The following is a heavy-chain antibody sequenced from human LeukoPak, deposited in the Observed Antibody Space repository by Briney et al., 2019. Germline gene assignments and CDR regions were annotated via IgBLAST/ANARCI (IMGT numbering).Heavy chain of an antibody. D-gene: IGHD4-17*01. CDR1: GFTFSDYY. CDR3: AKEVGRGDYYYYYGMDV. V-gene: IGHV3-11*01. CDR2: ISSSGSTI. J-gene: IGHJ6*02. Sequence: GGSLRLSCAASGFTFSDYYMSWIRQAPGKGLEWVSYISSSGSTIYYADSVKGRFTISRDNAKNSLYLQMNSLRAEGTAVYYCAKEVGRGDYYYYYGMDVWGQGTTVTVSS.